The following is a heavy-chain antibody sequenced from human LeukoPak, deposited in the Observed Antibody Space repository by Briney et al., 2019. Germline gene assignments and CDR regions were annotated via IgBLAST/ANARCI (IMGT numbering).Heavy chain of an antibody. V-gene: IGHV3-66*01. D-gene: IGHD5-24*01. J-gene: IGHJ6*02. Sequence: RSGGSLRPSCAASGFTVSGNYMSWVRQAPGKGLEWVSLLYSGGSTYYADSVKGRFSISRDNSKNTLYLQMNSLRAEDTAVYYCASRDKGYYYGMDVWGQGTTLTVSS. CDR1: GFTVSGNY. CDR3: ASRDKGYYYGMDV. CDR2: LYSGGST.